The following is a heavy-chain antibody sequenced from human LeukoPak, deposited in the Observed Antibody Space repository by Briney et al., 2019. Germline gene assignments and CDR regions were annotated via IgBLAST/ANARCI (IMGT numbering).Heavy chain of an antibody. Sequence: PGGSLRLSCAASGFTFSNYGVHWVRQAPGKGLEWVAFIRYDGSVKTYADSVKGRFTISRDNSKNTLYLQMNSLRVQDTALYYCAKTNTELGKNWFDPWGQGTLVTVSS. V-gene: IGHV3-30*02. D-gene: IGHD7-27*01. CDR1: GFTFSNYG. J-gene: IGHJ5*02. CDR3: AKTNTELGKNWFDP. CDR2: IRYDGSVK.